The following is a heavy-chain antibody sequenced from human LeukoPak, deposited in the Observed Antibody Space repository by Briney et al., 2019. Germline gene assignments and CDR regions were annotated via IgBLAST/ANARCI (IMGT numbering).Heavy chain of an antibody. Sequence: SETLSLTCTVSGGSINTYFWTWIRQPAGKGLQWIGRIYPSGSTNYSPSLKSRLTMSVDTSNNQFSLKLSSVTAADTAVYYCARDGIVVVPAAIPIHYYYGMDVWGQGTTVTVSS. CDR3: ARDGIVVVPAAIPIHYYYGMDV. CDR1: GGSINTYF. D-gene: IGHD2-2*02. J-gene: IGHJ6*02. CDR2: IYPSGST. V-gene: IGHV4-4*07.